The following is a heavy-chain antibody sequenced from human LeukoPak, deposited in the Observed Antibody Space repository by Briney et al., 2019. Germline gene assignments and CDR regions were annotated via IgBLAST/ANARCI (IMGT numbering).Heavy chain of an antibody. CDR1: GYTFTSYY. CDR2: INPSGGST. V-gene: IGHV1-46*01. D-gene: IGHD5-24*01. Sequence: ASVKVSCKASGYTFTSYYMHWVRQAPGQGLEWMVIINPSGGSTSYAQKFQGRVTMTRDTSTSTVYMELSSLRSEDTAVYYCARARRKEMATLYAFDIWGQGTMVTVSS. J-gene: IGHJ3*02. CDR3: ARARRKEMATLYAFDI.